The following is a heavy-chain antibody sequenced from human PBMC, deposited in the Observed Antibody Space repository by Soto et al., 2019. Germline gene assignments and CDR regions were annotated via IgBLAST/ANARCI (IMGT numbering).Heavy chain of an antibody. J-gene: IGHJ4*02. CDR2: INHSGST. D-gene: IGHD6-19*01. V-gene: IGHV4-34*01. Sequence: SETLSLTCAVDGGSFSGYYWSWIRQPPGKGLEWIGEINHSGSTNYNPSLKSRVTISVDTSKNQFSLKLSSVTAADTAVYYCARGRGVAVAGNKLNFDYWGQGTLVTVSS. CDR1: GGSFSGYY. CDR3: ARGRGVAVAGNKLNFDY.